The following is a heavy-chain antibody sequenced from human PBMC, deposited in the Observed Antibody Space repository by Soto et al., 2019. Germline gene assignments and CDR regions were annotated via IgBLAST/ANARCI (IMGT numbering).Heavy chain of an antibody. J-gene: IGHJ6*02. CDR1: GGTFSSYT. CDR3: ARSRGPDYYGMDV. V-gene: IGHV1-69*02. CDR2: IIPILGIA. Sequence: GASVKVSCKASGGTFSSYTISWVRQAPGQGLEWMGRIIPILGIANYAQKFQGRVTITADKSTSTAYMELSSLRSEDTAVYYCARSRGPDYYGMDVWGQGTTVTVSS.